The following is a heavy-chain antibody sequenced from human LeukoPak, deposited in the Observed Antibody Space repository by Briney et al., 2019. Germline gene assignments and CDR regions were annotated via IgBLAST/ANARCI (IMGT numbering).Heavy chain of an antibody. D-gene: IGHD2-15*01. Sequence: SETLSLTCTVSGGSISSYYWSWIRQPAGKGLEWIGRIYTSGSNNYNPSLKSRVTMSVDTSKNQFSLKLSSVTAADTAVYYCARSVEGYCRGGNCYYYSYYMDVWGKGTPVTVSS. CDR2: IYTSGSN. V-gene: IGHV4-4*07. CDR1: GGSISSYY. CDR3: ARSVEGYCRGGNCYYYSYYMDV. J-gene: IGHJ6*03.